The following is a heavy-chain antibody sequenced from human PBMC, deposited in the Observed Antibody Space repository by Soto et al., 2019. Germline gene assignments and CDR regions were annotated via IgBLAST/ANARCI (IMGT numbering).Heavy chain of an antibody. Sequence: SETLSLTCTVSGGSISSGDYYWSWIRQPPGKGLECIGYIYNSGRTSNNPSLKSRVTRSVDTSKSRFSLKLSYVTAADTAVYYWARVGCSSTSCYNDYWGQGTLVTVSS. CDR3: ARVGCSSTSCYNDY. J-gene: IGHJ4*02. CDR1: GGSISSGDYY. D-gene: IGHD2-2*02. CDR2: IYNSGRT. V-gene: IGHV4-30-4*01.